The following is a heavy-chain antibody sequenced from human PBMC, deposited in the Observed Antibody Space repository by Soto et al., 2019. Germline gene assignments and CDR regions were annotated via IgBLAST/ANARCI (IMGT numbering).Heavy chain of an antibody. V-gene: IGHV3-30*03. CDR2: TSYDGNNK. CDR1: RFIFISYG. D-gene: IGHD5-18*01. J-gene: IGHJ1*01. Sequence: QVQLVESGGGVVQPGRSLRLSCAAPRFIFISYGMHWVRQAPGKGLEWLAVTSYDGNNKYYGESVKGRFTISRDESKNTLYLQMNSLRPEDTAVYYCASTVDTTMVTWALGNWGQGTLVTVSS. CDR3: ASTVDTTMVTWALGN.